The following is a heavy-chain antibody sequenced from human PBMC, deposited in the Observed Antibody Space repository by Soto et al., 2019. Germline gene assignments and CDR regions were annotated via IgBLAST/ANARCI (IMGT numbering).Heavy chain of an antibody. J-gene: IGHJ3*02. Sequence: DVQLVETGGGLIQPGGSLRLSCAAFGLTVSGKKYMAWVRQAPGKGLEWVSGLYDVDGTYYADSVKGRFTISRDSSKNIVYLQMNSLRPGDTAVYYCASWVLQEHAYDIWGLGTTVTVSS. V-gene: IGHV3-53*02. D-gene: IGHD1-1*01. CDR3: ASWVLQEHAYDI. CDR2: LYDVDGT. CDR1: GLTVSGKKY.